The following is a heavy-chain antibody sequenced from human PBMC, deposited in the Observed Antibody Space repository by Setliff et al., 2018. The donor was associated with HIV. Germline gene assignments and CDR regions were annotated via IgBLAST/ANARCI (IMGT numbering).Heavy chain of an antibody. CDR1: GFNFAAYA. D-gene: IGHD2-2*02. J-gene: IGHJ4*02. Sequence: GGSLRLSCAASGFNFAAYAMSWVRQAPGKGLEWVSGMNWNGDALGYADAVKGRFTISRDNAKNSLYLQMNSLRAEDTAVYYCAKDVYTNSPYYFDSWGQGTLVTVSS. V-gene: IGHV3-20*04. CDR2: MNWNGDAL. CDR3: AKDVYTNSPYYFDS.